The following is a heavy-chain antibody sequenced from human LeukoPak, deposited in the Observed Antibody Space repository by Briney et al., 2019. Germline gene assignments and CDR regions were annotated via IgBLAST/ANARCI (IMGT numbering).Heavy chain of an antibody. CDR2: INHSGST. CDR3: ARGRGRFDP. CDR1: GGSFSGYY. J-gene: IGHJ5*02. V-gene: IGHV4-34*01. Sequence: SETLSLTCAVYGGSFSGYYWSWIRQPPGKGLEWIGEINHSGSTNYNPSLKSRVTISVDTPKNQFSLKLSSVTAADTAVYYCARGRGRFDPWGQGTLVTVSS.